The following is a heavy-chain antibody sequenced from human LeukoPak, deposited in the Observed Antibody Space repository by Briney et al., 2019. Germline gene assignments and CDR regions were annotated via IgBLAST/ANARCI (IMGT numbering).Heavy chain of an antibody. D-gene: IGHD6-13*01. CDR3: ARGAGSSSWYYYYGMDV. J-gene: IGHJ6*02. CDR1: GYTFTSYA. Sequence: ASVKVSCTASGYTFTSYAMHWVRQAPGQRLEWMGWINAGNGNTKYSQKFQGRVTMTRDTSTSTVYMELRSLRSEDTAVYYCARGAGSSSWYYYYGMDVWGQGTTVTVSS. V-gene: IGHV1-3*01. CDR2: INAGNGNT.